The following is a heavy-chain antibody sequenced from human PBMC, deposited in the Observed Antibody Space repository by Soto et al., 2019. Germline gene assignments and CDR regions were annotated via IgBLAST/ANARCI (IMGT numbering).Heavy chain of an antibody. CDR1: GGSISSSSYY. V-gene: IGHV4-39*01. D-gene: IGHD2-2*01. CDR2: IYYSGST. Sequence: SETLSLTCTVSGGSISSSSYYWGWIRQPPGKGLEWIGSIYYSGSTYYNPSLKSRVTISVDTSKNQFSLKLSSVTAADTAVYSCARTTYCSSTICFLWGASHTSGHGPLVTV. CDR3: ARTTYCSSTICFLWGASHT. J-gene: IGHJ3*02.